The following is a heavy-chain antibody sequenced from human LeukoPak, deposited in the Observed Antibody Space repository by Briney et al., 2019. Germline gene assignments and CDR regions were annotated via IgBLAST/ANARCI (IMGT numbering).Heavy chain of an antibody. CDR3: ASEPLDRDVDTASVKDY. J-gene: IGHJ4*02. CDR2: IKQDGSEK. CDR1: GFTFSSYW. Sequence: SGGSLRLSCAASGFTFSSYWMSWVRQAPGKGLEWVANIKQDGSEKYYVDSVKGRFTISRDNAKNSLYLQMNSLRAEDTAVYYCASEPLDRDVDTASVKDYWGQGTLVTVSS. V-gene: IGHV3-7*01. D-gene: IGHD5-18*01.